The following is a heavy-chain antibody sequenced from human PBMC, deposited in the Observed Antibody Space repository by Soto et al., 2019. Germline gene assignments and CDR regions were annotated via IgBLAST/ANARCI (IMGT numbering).Heavy chain of an antibody. CDR2: IYYSGST. CDR1: GGSISSYY. D-gene: IGHD6-19*01. J-gene: IGHJ5*02. Sequence: SETLSLTCTVSGGSISSYYWSWIRQPPGKGLEWIGYIYYSGSTNYNPSLKSRVTISVDTSKNQFSLKLSSVTAADTAVYYCARTHPGIAVAGSNWFDTWGQGTLVTVSS. V-gene: IGHV4-59*01. CDR3: ARTHPGIAVAGSNWFDT.